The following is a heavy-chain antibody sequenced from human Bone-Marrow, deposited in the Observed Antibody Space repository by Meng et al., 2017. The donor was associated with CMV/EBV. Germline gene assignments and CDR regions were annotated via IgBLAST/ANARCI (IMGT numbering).Heavy chain of an antibody. CDR2: ISYDGSNK. V-gene: IGHV3-30-3*01. CDR1: GFTFSSYA. Sequence: GESLKISCAASGFTFSSYAMHWVRQAPGKGLEWVAVISYDGSNKYYADSVKGRFTISRDNSKNTLYLQMNSLRAEDTAVYYCAKDNGASIAVAGYFDYWGQGTLVTVSS. CDR3: AKDNGASIAVAGYFDY. J-gene: IGHJ4*02. D-gene: IGHD6-19*01.